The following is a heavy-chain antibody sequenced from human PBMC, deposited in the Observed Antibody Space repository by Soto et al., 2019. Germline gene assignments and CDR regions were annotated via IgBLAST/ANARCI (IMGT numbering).Heavy chain of an antibody. CDR3: ARGHSSSYYYYYYYGMDV. D-gene: IGHD6-6*01. CDR1: GFTFSSYW. CDR2: INSDESST. Sequence: GGSLRLSCAASGFTFSSYWMHWVRHAPGKGLVWVSRINSDESSTSYADSVKGRFTISRDNGKNTLYLQMNSLRAEDTAVYYCARGHSSSYYYYYYYGMDVWGQGTTVTVSS. V-gene: IGHV3-74*01. J-gene: IGHJ6*02.